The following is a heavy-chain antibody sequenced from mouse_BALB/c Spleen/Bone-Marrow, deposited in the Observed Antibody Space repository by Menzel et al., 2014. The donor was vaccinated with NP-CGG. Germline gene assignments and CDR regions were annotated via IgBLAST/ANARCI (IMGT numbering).Heavy chain of an antibody. CDR2: IDPSDSYT. Sequence: QVQLQQSGAELVKPGASVKMSCKASGYTSTSYWMHWVRQRPGQGLEWIGVIDPSDSYTSYIQKFKGKATLTVDTSSSTAYMQLSSLTSEDSAVYYCTRDAMDYWGQGTSVTVSS. CDR3: TRDAMDY. CDR1: GYTSTSYW. V-gene: IGHV1S127*01. J-gene: IGHJ4*01.